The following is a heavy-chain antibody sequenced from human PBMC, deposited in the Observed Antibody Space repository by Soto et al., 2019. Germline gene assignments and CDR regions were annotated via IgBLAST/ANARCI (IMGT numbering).Heavy chain of an antibody. CDR3: ARGGDRYTNTASGVGGFDF. CDR2: IYYTGPT. J-gene: IGHJ4*01. D-gene: IGHD2-15*01. CDR1: GVSISSSY. V-gene: IGHV4-59*01. Sequence: PSETLSLTCTVSGVSISSSYWSWIRQSPGTGMEWIGYIYYTGPTNYNPSLKRRVTISLDTPKNQFSLNVNSLTTADTAVYFCARGGDRYTNTASGVGGFDFWGHGTLVSVSS.